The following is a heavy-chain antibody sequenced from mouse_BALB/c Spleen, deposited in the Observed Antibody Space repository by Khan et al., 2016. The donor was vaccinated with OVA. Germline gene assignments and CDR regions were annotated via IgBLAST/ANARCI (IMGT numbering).Heavy chain of an antibody. D-gene: IGHD2-3*01. Sequence: EVQLQESGPGLVKPSQSLSLTCTVTGYSITSDYAWNWIRQFPGNKLEWMGYISSSGSTNYNPALKSRISITRDTSKNQFFLQLNSVTTADTATDYCARDGSRYNYAMDYWGQGTSVTVSS. V-gene: IGHV3-2*02. J-gene: IGHJ4*01. CDR2: ISSSGST. CDR1: GYSITSDYA. CDR3: ARDGSRYNYAMDY.